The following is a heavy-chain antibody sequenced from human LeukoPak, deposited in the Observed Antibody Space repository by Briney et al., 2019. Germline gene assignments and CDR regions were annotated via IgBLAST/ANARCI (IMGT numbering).Heavy chain of an antibody. V-gene: IGHV3-30*02. Sequence: GGSLRLSCAASAFTFSRYGMHWVRQAPGKGLEWVALIRSDGNNKCYADSVKGRFTISRDNSKNTLSLQMNSLRTEDTAVYYCAKDRYGSGSDTPWGQGTLVTVSS. CDR2: IRSDGNNK. J-gene: IGHJ5*02. CDR3: AKDRYGSGSDTP. CDR1: AFTFSRYG. D-gene: IGHD3-10*01.